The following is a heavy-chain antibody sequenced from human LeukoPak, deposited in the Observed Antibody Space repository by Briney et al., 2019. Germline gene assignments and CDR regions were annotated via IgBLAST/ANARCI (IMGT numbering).Heavy chain of an antibody. D-gene: IGHD3-10*02. J-gene: IGHJ6*04. CDR3: AELGITMIGGV. V-gene: IGHV3-30*02. Sequence: GGSLRLSCAASAFTFSSYGMHWVRQAPGKGLEWVAYIQYDRTNEQYAHSVKGRFRISRDNSNNILYLQMNSLRAEDTAVYYCAELGITMIGGVWGKGTTVTISS. CDR1: AFTFSSYG. CDR2: IQYDRTNE.